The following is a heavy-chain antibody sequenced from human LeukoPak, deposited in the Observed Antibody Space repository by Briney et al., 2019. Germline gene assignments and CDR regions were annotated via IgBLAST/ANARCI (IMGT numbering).Heavy chain of an antibody. Sequence: GALRLSCAASGFTFSSYAMSWVRQAPGKGLEWVSAISGSGGSTYYADSVKGRFTISRDNSRNTLYLQMNSLRAEDTAVYYCAKEKYSTMIVVVDYWGQGTLVTVSS. CDR3: AKEKYSTMIVVVDY. D-gene: IGHD3-22*01. J-gene: IGHJ4*02. V-gene: IGHV3-23*01. CDR2: ISGSGGST. CDR1: GFTFSSYA.